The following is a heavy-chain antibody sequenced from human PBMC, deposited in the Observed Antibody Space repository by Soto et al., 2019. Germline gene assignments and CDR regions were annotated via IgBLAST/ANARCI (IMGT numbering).Heavy chain of an antibody. CDR3: ARDFAYFDS. D-gene: IGHD3-3*01. V-gene: IGHV4-34*01. CDR2: INHSGST. J-gene: IGHJ4*02. Sequence: SETLSLTCAVYGGSFSGYYWSWIRQPPGKGLEWIGEINHSGSTNYNPSLKSRVTISVDTSKNQFSLKLSSVTAADTAVYFCARDFAYFDSWGQGTLVTVSS. CDR1: GGSFSGYY.